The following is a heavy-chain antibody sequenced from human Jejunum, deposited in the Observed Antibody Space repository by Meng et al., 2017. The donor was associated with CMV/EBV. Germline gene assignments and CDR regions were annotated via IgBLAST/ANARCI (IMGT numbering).Heavy chain of an antibody. V-gene: IGHV1-2*02. CDR3: AKDGGSYLDYYFDY. J-gene: IGHJ4*02. CDR1: EYTFTDYY. CDR2: VNPDTGDT. Sequence: SEYTFTDYYMQWVRQAPGQGLEWMGWVNPDTGDTNYAQKFKGRVTMTRDMAINTVYIELTRLRSDDTAIYYCAKDGGSYLDYYFDYWGQGTLVTVSS. D-gene: IGHD1-26*01.